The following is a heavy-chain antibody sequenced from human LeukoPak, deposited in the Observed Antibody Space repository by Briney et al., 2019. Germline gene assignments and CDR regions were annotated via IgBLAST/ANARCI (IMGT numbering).Heavy chain of an antibody. J-gene: IGHJ5*02. CDR1: GGSISSYY. Sequence: SETLSLTCTVSGGSISSYYWSWIRQPPGKGLEWIGYIYYSGSTNYNPSLKSRVTISVDTSKNQFSLKLSSVTAADTAVYYCARVVVPEGWFDPWGQGTLVTVSS. CDR3: ARVVVPEGWFDP. V-gene: IGHV4-59*08. D-gene: IGHD2-2*01. CDR2: IYYSGST.